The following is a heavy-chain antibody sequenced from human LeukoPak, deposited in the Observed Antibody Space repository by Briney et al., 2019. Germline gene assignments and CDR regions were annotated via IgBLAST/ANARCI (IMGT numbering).Heavy chain of an antibody. J-gene: IGHJ4*02. Sequence: SETLSLTCTVSGGSISSYYWSWIRQPPGKGLEWIGYIYDSGRTNYNPSLKSRGTISVDTSKNQFSLKLSSVTAADTAVYYCARHPPQGYSSGLYYFDYWGQGTLVTVSS. V-gene: IGHV4-59*08. CDR2: IYDSGRT. CDR1: GGSISSYY. D-gene: IGHD6-19*01. CDR3: ARHPPQGYSSGLYYFDY.